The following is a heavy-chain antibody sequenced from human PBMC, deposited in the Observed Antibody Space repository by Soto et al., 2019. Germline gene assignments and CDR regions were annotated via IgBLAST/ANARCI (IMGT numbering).Heavy chain of an antibody. J-gene: IGHJ4*02. CDR3: AKDLSRRDGYNYLDY. CDR2: ISYDGSNK. CDR1: GFTFSSYG. D-gene: IGHD5-12*01. Sequence: GGSLRLSCAASGFTFSSYGMHWVRQAPGKGLEWVAVISYDGSNKYYADSVKGRFTISRDNSKNTLYLQMNSLRAEDTAVYYCAKDLSRRDGYNYLDYWGQGTLVTVSS. V-gene: IGHV3-30*18.